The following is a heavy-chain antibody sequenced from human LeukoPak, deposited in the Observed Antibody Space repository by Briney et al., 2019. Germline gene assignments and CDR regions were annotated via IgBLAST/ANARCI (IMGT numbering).Heavy chain of an antibody. CDR2: ISSSSSTI. V-gene: IGHV3-48*01. J-gene: IGHJ4*02. D-gene: IGHD3-10*01. CDR3: ARLGVWLGELWDFDY. CDR1: GFTFSSYS. Sequence: PGGSLRLSCAASGFTFSSYSMNWVRQAPGKGLEWVSYISSSSSTIYYADSVKGRFTISRDNAKNSLYLQMNSLRAEDTAVYYCARLGVWLGELWDFDYWGQGTLVTVSS.